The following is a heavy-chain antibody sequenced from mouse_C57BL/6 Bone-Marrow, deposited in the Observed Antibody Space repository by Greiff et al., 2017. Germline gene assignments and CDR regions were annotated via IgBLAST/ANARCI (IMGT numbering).Heavy chain of an antibody. CDR1: GYTFTSYW. J-gene: IGHJ3*01. V-gene: IGHV1-64*01. D-gene: IGHD2-2*01. CDR2: IHPNSGST. CDR3: ANEGEGYGYGCVAY. Sequence: QVQLKQPGAELVMPGASVKLSCKASGYTFTSYWMHWVKQRPGQGLEWIGMIHPNSGSTNYNEQFKSKATLTVDKSSSTAYMQLSSLTSKDSAVYYCANEGEGYGYGCVAYWGQGTLVTVSA.